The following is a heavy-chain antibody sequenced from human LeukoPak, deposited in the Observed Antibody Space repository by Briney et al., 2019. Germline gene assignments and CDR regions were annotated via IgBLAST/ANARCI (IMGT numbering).Heavy chain of an antibody. CDR3: ARGVGSSWYVGYYFDY. V-gene: IGHV3-66*01. D-gene: IGHD6-13*01. CDR2: IYSGGST. Sequence: GGSLRLSCAASGFTFSSYGMHWVRQAPGKGLEWVSVIYSGGSTYYADSVKGRFTISRDNSKNTLYLQMNSLRAEDTAVYYCARGVGSSWYVGYYFDYWGQGTLVTVSS. J-gene: IGHJ4*02. CDR1: GFTFSSYG.